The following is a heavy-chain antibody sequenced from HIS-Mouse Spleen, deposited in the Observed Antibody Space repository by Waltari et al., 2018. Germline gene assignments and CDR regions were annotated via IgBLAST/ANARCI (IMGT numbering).Heavy chain of an antibody. J-gene: IGHJ4*02. V-gene: IGHV4-34*01. CDR1: VGSFSGYY. Sequence: QVQLQQWGAGLLKPSETLSLTCAVYVGSFSGYYWSWIRQPPGKGLEWIGEINHSGSTNYNPSLKSRVTISVDTSKNQFSLKLSSVTAADTAVYYCARGKGSSSWYYFDYWGQGTLVTVSS. CDR3: ARGKGSSSWYYFDY. D-gene: IGHD6-13*01. CDR2: INHSGST.